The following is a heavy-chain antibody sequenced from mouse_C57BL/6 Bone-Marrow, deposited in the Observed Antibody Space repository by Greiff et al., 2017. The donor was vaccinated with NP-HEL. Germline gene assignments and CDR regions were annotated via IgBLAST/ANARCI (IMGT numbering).Heavy chain of an antibody. V-gene: IGHV5-9-1*02. D-gene: IGHD1-1*01. Sequence: EVKLVESGEGLVKPGGSLKLSCAASGFTFRSYAMSWVRQTPEKRLEWVAYISSGGDYIYYADTVKGRFTISRDNARNTLYLQMSSLKSEDTAMYYCTGDYYGSSPYYAMDYWGQGTSVTVSS. CDR1: GFTFRSYA. CDR2: ISSGGDYI. CDR3: TGDYYGSSPYYAMDY. J-gene: IGHJ4*01.